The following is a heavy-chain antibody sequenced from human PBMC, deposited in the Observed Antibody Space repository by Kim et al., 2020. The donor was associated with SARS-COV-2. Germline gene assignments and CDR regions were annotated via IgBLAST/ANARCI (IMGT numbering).Heavy chain of an antibody. CDR1: GYTFTSYA. V-gene: IGHV7-4-1*02. Sequence: ASVKVSCKASGYTFTSYAMNWVRQAPGQGLEWMGWINTNTGNPTYAQGFTGRFVFSLDTSVSTAYLQISSLKAEDTAVYYCARGGDGSYYENWFDPWGQGTLVTVSS. J-gene: IGHJ5*02. D-gene: IGHD1-26*01. CDR2: INTNTGNP. CDR3: ARGGDGSYYENWFDP.